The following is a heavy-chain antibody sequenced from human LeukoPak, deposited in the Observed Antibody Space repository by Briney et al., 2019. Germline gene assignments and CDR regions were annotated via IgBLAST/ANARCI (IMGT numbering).Heavy chain of an antibody. CDR2: INHGGGT. V-gene: IGHV4-34*01. CDR3: ARGVNSGYFDY. CDR1: GGSFSGYY. D-gene: IGHD1-26*01. J-gene: IGHJ4*02. Sequence: SETLSLTCAVYGGSFSGYYWTWIRQPPGKGLEWIGEINHGGGTKYNPSLMSRLTISVDTSKNQFSLKLTSVTAADTAVYYCARGVNSGYFDYCGQGTLVTVSS.